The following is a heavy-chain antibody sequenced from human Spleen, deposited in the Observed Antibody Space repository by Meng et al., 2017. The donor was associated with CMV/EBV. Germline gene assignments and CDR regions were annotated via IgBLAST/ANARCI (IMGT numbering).Heavy chain of an antibody. D-gene: IGHD5-18*01. Sequence: GASITTAKWWTWVRQPPGKGLEWVGEIDHSGSSNSNPSLESRLTLSLDTSKNHLSLRMTSVTAEDMAIYYCARVREHTSLGNYWFDPWGPGTLVTVSS. CDR2: IDHSGSS. V-gene: IGHV4-4*02. CDR3: ARVREHTSLGNYWFDP. J-gene: IGHJ5*02. CDR1: GASITTAKW.